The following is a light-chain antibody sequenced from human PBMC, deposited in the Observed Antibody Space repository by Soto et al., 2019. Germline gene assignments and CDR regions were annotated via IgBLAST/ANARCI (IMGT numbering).Light chain of an antibody. CDR2: DVT. J-gene: IGLJ1*01. CDR3: SSYTSSSTLS. CDR1: SSDAGDYNS. V-gene: IGLV2-14*03. Sequence: SALTQPASVSGSPGQSITISCTGTSSDAGDYNSVSWYQHHPGKAPKLMIYDVTNRPSGVSNRFSASKSGNTASLTISVLQAEDEADYYCSSYTSSSTLSFGTGTKVTVL.